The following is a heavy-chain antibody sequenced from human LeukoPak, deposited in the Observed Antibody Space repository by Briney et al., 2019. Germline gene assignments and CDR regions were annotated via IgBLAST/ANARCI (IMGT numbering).Heavy chain of an antibody. V-gene: IGHV1-2*02. CDR3: ARDRTGGAFDI. CDR2: INPNSGGT. J-gene: IGHJ3*02. Sequence: ASVKISCKASGYTFSDYYMHWVRQAPGQGLEWMGWINPNSGGTNYAQKFQGRVTMTRDTSISTAYMELSRLRSDDTAVYYCARDRTGGAFDIWGQGTMVTVSS. CDR1: GYTFSDYY. D-gene: IGHD1-26*01.